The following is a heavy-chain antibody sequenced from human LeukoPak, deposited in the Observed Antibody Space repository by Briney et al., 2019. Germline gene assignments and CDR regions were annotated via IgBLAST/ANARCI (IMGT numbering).Heavy chain of an antibody. V-gene: IGHV3-23*01. CDR2: ISGSGAGT. J-gene: IGHJ4*02. CDR3: AKEVTTPYFDY. CDR1: GFTFSSYA. Sequence: TGGSLRLSCAASGFTFSSYAMSWVRQAPGKGLEWVAGISGSGAGTYYADSVKGRFTISRDNSKNTLYLQMNSLRAEDTAVYYWAKEVTTPYFDYWGQGSLVTVSS. D-gene: IGHD4-17*01.